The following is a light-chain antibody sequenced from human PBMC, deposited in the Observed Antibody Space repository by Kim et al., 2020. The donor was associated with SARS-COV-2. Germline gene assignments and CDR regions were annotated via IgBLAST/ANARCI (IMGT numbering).Light chain of an antibody. V-gene: IGKV1-33*01. J-gene: IGKJ4*01. CDR3: QQYDNLPPLT. CDR1: QDISKY. CDR2: DSS. Sequence: SVGDGVTITCQASQDISKYLNWYEQKPGKAPELLIYDSSTLETGVPSRLRGNGSGTHYTFTITSLQPEDIATYYCQQYDNLPPLTFGGGTKVDIK.